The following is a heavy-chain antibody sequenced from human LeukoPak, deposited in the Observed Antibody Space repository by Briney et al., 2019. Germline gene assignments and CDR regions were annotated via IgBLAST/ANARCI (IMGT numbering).Heavy chain of an antibody. J-gene: IGHJ4*02. CDR3: ARDLKRTVGATTASDY. Sequence: GAPVKVSCKASGYTFTSYGISWVRQAPGQGLEWMGWISAHNGDTNYAQKFQGRVSMTTDTSTSTGYMELRSLTSDDTAVYYCARDLKRTVGATTASDYWGQGTLVTVSS. CDR1: GYTFTSYG. CDR2: ISAHNGDT. D-gene: IGHD1-26*01. V-gene: IGHV1-18*01.